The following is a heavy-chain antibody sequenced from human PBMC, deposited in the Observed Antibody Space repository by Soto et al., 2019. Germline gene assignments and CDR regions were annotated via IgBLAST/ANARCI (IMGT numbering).Heavy chain of an antibody. CDR1: GFTFSNAW. D-gene: IGHD6-25*01. CDR2: IKSKTDGGTT. J-gene: IGHJ6*02. CDR3: TTGWTATNYYYYGMDV. Sequence: PGGSLRLSCAASGFTFSNAWMSWVRQAPGKWLEWVGRIKSKTDGGTTDYAAPVKGRFTISRDDSKNTLYLQMNSLKTEDTAVYYCTTGWTATNYYYYGMDVWGQGXTVTVYS. V-gene: IGHV3-15*01.